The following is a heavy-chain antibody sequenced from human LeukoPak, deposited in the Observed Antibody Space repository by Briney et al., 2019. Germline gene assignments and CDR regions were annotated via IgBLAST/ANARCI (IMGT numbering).Heavy chain of an antibody. J-gene: IGHJ4*02. CDR3: ATGSGYYYGH. V-gene: IGHV3-33*01. CDR2: AYGDGSNQ. Sequence: GGSLRLSCVASGFPFTYGMHWVRQAPGKGLERVAVAYGDGSNQYYAESVKGRFTISKDNSKNTLYVQMNSLRTEDTAVYYCATGSGYYYGHWGQGTLVTVSS. CDR1: GFPFTYG. D-gene: IGHD3-22*01.